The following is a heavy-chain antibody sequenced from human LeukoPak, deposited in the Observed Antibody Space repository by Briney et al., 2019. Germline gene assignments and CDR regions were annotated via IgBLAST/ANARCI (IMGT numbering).Heavy chain of an antibody. CDR3: ARAFLGGSSSFWFDP. CDR1: GYTFTSYY. V-gene: IGHV1-46*01. CDR2: INPSGGST. J-gene: IGHJ5*02. D-gene: IGHD6-6*01. Sequence: ASVKVSCKASGYTFTSYYMHWVRQAPGQGLEWMGIINPSGGSTSYAQKFQGRVTMTRDTCTSTVYMELSSLRSEDTAVYYCARAFLGGSSSFWFDPWGQGTLVTVSS.